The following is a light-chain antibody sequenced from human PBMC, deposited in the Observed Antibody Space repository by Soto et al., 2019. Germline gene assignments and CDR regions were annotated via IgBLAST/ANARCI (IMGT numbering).Light chain of an antibody. CDR2: AAS. Sequence: DIQMPQSPSSLSASVGDRVTITCRASPSISSNLKWYQQKPGKAPKLLIYAASSLESGVPSRFSGSGSGTEFTLTISSLQPDDFATYYCQQYNSYSTFGQGTKVAIK. V-gene: IGKV1-5*01. CDR1: PSISSN. J-gene: IGKJ1*01. CDR3: QQYNSYST.